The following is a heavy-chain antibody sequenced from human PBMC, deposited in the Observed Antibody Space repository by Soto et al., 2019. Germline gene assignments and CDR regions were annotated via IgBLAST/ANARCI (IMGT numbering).Heavy chain of an antibody. CDR1: GFTFTSSA. V-gene: IGHV1-58*01. J-gene: IGHJ6*02. CDR3: AAANLGYGMDV. Sequence: ASVKVSFKASGFTFTSSAVQWVRQARGQRLEWIGWIVVGSGNTNYAQKLQERVTITRDMSTSTAYMELSSLRSEDTAVYYCAAANLGYGMDVWGQGTTVTVSS. CDR2: IVVGSGNT.